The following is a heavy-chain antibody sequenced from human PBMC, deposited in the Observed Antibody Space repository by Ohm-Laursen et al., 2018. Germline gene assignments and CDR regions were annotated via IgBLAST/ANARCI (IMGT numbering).Heavy chain of an antibody. D-gene: IGHD4-11*01. CDR2: INGDGSST. Sequence: SLRLSCTASGFTFNSHWMHWVRQAPGRGLVWVSRINGDGSSTSYADFVKGRFTISRDNAKNTIYLQMNSLRAEDTAVYYCARDTYSNYIFDFRGQGTLVTVSS. J-gene: IGHJ4*02. V-gene: IGHV3-74*01. CDR1: GFTFNSHW. CDR3: ARDTYSNYIFDF.